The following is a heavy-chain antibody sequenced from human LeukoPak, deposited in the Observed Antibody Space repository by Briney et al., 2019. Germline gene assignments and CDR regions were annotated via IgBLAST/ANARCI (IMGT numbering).Heavy chain of an antibody. CDR3: ARDGAFGNYFDY. CDR1: GFTFSSYG. CDR2: IWCDGSNK. Sequence: GGSLRLSCAASGFTFSSYGMHWVRQAPGKGLEWVAVIWCDGSNKYYADSVKGRFTISRDNSKNTLYLQMNSLRAEDTAVYYCARDGAFGNYFDYWGQGTLVTVSS. D-gene: IGHD3-10*01. J-gene: IGHJ4*02. V-gene: IGHV3-33*01.